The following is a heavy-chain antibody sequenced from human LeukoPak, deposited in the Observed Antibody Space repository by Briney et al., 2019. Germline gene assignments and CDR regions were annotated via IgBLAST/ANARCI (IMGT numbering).Heavy chain of an antibody. CDR1: GYTLTELS. CDR2: FDPEDGET. J-gene: IGHJ4*02. CDR3: ATGYDILTGYSTLDY. Sequence: GASVKVSCKVSGYTLTELSMHWVRQAPGKGLEWMGGFDPEDGETIYAQKFQGRVTMTEDTSTDTAYMELSSLRSEDTAVYYCATGYDILTGYSTLDYWGQGTLVTVSS. V-gene: IGHV1-24*01. D-gene: IGHD3-9*01.